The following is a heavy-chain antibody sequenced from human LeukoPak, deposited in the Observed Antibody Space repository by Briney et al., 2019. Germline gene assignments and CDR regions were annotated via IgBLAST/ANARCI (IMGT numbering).Heavy chain of an antibody. Sequence: GVSLTRSCAASGFTFSRYTRKWVRPSPGKGLEYVSSISSDSSSMYYADSVKGRFTISRDNAKNSVYLQINSLRAEDTAIYYCARVPPSYWGQGTQVTVSS. CDR3: ARVPPSY. CDR1: GFTFSRYT. J-gene: IGHJ4*02. V-gene: IGHV3-21*01. CDR2: ISSDSSSM.